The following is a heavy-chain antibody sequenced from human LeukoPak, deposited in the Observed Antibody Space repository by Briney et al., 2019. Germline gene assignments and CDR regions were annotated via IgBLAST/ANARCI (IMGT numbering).Heavy chain of an antibody. J-gene: IGHJ4*02. V-gene: IGHV3-74*01. CDR1: DFSFSSHW. Sequence: AGSLRLSCATSDFSFSSHWMHWVRQAPGKGLVWVSRIISDGSSISYADSVKGRFTISRDNAKNTLYLQMNSLRAEDTAVYYCARGHVAGSDRHWDYWGQGALVTVSS. D-gene: IGHD6-19*01. CDR3: ARGHVAGSDRHWDY. CDR2: IISDGSSI.